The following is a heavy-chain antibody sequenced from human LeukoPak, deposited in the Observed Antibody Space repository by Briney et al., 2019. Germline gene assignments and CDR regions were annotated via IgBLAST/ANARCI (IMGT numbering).Heavy chain of an antibody. CDR2: IYSGGST. V-gene: IGHV3-66*01. J-gene: IGHJ5*02. CDR1: GFTVSSNY. Sequence: PGGSLRLSYEASGFTVSSNYMSWVRQAPGKGLEWVSVIYSGGSTYYADSVKGRFTISRDNSKNTLYLQMNSLRAEDTAVYYCARNARYNWFDPWGQGTLVTVSS. CDR3: ARNARYNWFDP.